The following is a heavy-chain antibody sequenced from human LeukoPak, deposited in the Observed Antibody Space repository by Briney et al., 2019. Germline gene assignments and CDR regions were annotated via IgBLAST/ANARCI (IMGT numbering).Heavy chain of an antibody. Sequence: GASVKVSCKASGGTFSSYAISWVRQAPGQGLEWTGRIIPILGIANYAQKFQGRVTITADKSTSTAYMELSSLRSEDTAVYYCARLPYYYDSSGYYHFDYWGQGTLVTVSS. CDR1: GGTFSSYA. D-gene: IGHD3-22*01. V-gene: IGHV1-69*04. CDR3: ARLPYYYDSSGYYHFDY. J-gene: IGHJ4*02. CDR2: IIPILGIA.